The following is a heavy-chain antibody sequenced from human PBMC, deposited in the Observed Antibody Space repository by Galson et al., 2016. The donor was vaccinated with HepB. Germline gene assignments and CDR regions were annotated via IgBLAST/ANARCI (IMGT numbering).Heavy chain of an antibody. CDR1: GYSFTNYW. J-gene: IGHJ4*02. Sequence: QSGAEVKKPGESLKISCKGSGYSFTNYWIGWVRQMPGKGLEWMGSIYPGDSDTTYSPSFKGQVTIPAGKSISTVYLQWTSLKASDSATYYCARLDTTWVGAKFDYWGQGTLVTVSS. CDR2: IYPGDSDT. CDR3: ARLDTTWVGAKFDY. D-gene: IGHD1-26*01. V-gene: IGHV5-51*01.